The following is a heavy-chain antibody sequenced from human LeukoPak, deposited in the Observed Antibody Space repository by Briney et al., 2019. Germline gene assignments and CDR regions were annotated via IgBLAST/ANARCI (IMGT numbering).Heavy chain of an antibody. J-gene: IGHJ4*02. Sequence: LAGGSLRLSCAASGSTFSSYAMSWVRQAPGKGLEWASAISGSGGSTYYADSVKGRFTISRDNSKNTLYLQMNSLRAEDTAVYYCAKGVAYVWGSLYYFDYWGQGTLVTVSS. CDR1: GSTFSSYA. D-gene: IGHD3-16*01. V-gene: IGHV3-23*01. CDR3: AKGVAYVWGSLYYFDY. CDR2: ISGSGGST.